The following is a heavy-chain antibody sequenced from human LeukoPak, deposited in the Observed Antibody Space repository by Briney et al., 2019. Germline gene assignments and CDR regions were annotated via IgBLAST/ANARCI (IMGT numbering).Heavy chain of an antibody. CDR1: GFTFSGSA. Sequence: PGGSLKLSCAASGFTFSGSAMHWVCQASGKGLEWVGRIRSKANSYATAYAASVKGRFTISRDDSKNTAYLQMNSLKTEDTAVYYCTRHADTMVRGVPTDYWGQGTLVTVSS. CDR3: TRHADTMVRGVPTDY. J-gene: IGHJ4*02. CDR2: IRSKANSYAT. V-gene: IGHV3-73*01. D-gene: IGHD3-10*01.